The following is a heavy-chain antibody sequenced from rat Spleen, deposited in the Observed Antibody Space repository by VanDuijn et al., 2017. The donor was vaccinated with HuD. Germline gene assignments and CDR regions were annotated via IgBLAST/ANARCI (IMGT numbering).Heavy chain of an antibody. CDR2: ISTGGGNT. CDR3: ARHRNYGGIPFDY. J-gene: IGHJ2*01. D-gene: IGHD1-11*01. V-gene: IGHV5S23*01. CDR1: GFTFSNYD. Sequence: EVQLVESGGGLVQPGRSLKLSCAASGFTFSNYDMAWVRQAPTKGLEWVASISTGGGNTYYRDSVKGRFTISRDTAQNILYLQLNSPRSEDTATYYCARHRNYGGIPFDYWGQGVMVTVSS.